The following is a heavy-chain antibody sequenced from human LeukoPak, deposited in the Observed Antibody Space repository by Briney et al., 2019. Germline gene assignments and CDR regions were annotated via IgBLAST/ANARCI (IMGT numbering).Heavy chain of an antibody. J-gene: IGHJ4*02. Sequence: PGGSLRPSCAASGFTFDDYGMSWVRQAPGKGLEWVSGINWNGGNTGYADSVKGRFTIFRDNTKNSLYLQMNSLRAEDTALYYCARARYDSTGHLDYWGQGTLVTVSS. CDR2: INWNGGNT. D-gene: IGHD3-22*01. V-gene: IGHV3-20*04. CDR3: ARARYDSTGHLDY. CDR1: GFTFDDYG.